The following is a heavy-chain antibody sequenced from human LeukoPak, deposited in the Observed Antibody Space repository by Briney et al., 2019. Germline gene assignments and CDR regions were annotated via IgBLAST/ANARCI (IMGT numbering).Heavy chain of an antibody. Sequence: SVKVSCKASGGTFSSYAISWVRQAPGQGLEWMGGIIPIFGTANYAQKFQGRVTITADESTSTAYMELSSLRSEDTAVYYCARGTRCGGDCLYYYYCMDVWGQGTTVTVSS. CDR2: IIPIFGTA. CDR3: ARGTRCGGDCLYYYYCMDV. D-gene: IGHD2-21*02. J-gene: IGHJ6*02. V-gene: IGHV1-69*13. CDR1: GGTFSSYA.